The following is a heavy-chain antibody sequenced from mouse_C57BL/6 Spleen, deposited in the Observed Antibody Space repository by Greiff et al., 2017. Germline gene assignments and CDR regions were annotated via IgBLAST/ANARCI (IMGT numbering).Heavy chain of an antibody. Sequence: QVQLQQSGAELVRPGASVKLSCKASGYTFTDYYINWVKQRPGQGLEWIARIYPGSGNTYYNEKFKGKATLTAEKSSSTAYMQLSSLTSEDSAVYVCAREQNFDYWGQGTTLTVSS. CDR3: AREQNFDY. CDR2: IYPGSGNT. V-gene: IGHV1-76*01. CDR1: GYTFTDYY. J-gene: IGHJ2*01.